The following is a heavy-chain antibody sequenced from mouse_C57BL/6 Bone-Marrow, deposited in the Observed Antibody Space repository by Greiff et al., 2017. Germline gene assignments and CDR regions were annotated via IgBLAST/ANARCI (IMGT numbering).Heavy chain of an antibody. V-gene: IGHV1-82*01. CDR3: ARSYYTDHVYWYFDV. J-gene: IGHJ1*03. Sequence: VQLQQSGPELVKPGASVKISCKASGYAFSSSWMNWVKQRPGQGLEWIGRIYPGDGDTNYNGKFKGKATLTADTSSSTAYLQLISLTSEDSAVDFSARSYYTDHVYWYFDVWGTGTTVTVSS. D-gene: IGHD2-12*01. CDR2: IYPGDGDT. CDR1: GYAFSSSW.